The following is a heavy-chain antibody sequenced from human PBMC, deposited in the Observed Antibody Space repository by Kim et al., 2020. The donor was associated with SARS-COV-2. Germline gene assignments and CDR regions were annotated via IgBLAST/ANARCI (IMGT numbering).Heavy chain of an antibody. CDR2: ISSNGGST. V-gene: IGHV3-64*02. CDR3: ARGRGGYSSGWNRDYFDY. Sequence: GGSLRLSCAASGFTFSSYAMHWVRQAPGKGLEYVSAISSNGGSTYYADSVKGRFTISRDNSKNTLYLQMGSLRAEDMAVYYCARGRGGYSSGWNRDYFDYWGQGTLVTVSS. J-gene: IGHJ4*02. D-gene: IGHD6-19*01. CDR1: GFTFSSYA.